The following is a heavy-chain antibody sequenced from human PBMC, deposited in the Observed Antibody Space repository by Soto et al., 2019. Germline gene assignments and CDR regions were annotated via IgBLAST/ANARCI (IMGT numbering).Heavy chain of an antibody. CDR1: GFTFSSYA. D-gene: IGHD1-26*01. CDR2: ISYDGSNK. V-gene: IGHV3-30-3*01. J-gene: IGHJ5*02. Sequence: SGGSLRLSCAAPGFTFSSYAMHWVRQGPGKGLVWLAVISYDGSNKYYAHSVKGRFTISRDNSKNTLYLQLNSLRAEDTAVYYCARTRGSYYDWFDPWGQGTQVTVSS. CDR3: ARTRGSYYDWFDP.